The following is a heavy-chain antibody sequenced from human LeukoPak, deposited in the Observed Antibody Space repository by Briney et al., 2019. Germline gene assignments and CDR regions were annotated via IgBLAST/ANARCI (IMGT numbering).Heavy chain of an antibody. Sequence: ASVKVSCKVSGYTLTELSMHWVRQAPGKGLEWMGGFDPEDGETIYAQKFQGRVTMTEDTSTDTACMELSSLRSEDTAVYYCATAVAGTMDFDYWGQGTLVTVSS. J-gene: IGHJ4*02. D-gene: IGHD6-19*01. CDR3: ATAVAGTMDFDY. CDR2: FDPEDGET. CDR1: GYTLTELS. V-gene: IGHV1-24*01.